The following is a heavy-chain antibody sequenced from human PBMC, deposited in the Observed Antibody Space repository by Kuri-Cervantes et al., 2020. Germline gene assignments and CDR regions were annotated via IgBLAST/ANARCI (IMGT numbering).Heavy chain of an antibody. CDR3: GRGVGYGDHVQWFDP. Sequence: SETLSLTCAASGFTFSNAWMSWVRQAPGKGLEWIGEINHSGSTNYNPSLKSRVTISGDRSKNQFSLRLSSGTAADTAGYYWGRGVGYGDHVQWFDPWGQGTLVTVSS. V-gene: IGHV4-34*01. J-gene: IGHJ5*02. CDR1: GFTFSNAW. CDR2: INHSGST. D-gene: IGHD4-17*01.